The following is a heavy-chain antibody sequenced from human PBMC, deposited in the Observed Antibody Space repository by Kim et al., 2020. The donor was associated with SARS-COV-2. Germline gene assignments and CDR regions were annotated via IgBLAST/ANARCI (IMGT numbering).Heavy chain of an antibody. Sequence: GGSLRLSCAASGFTFSDYYMSWIRQAPGRGLEWVSYISSSGSYTNYADSVKGRFTISRDNAKNSLYLQMNSLRAEDTAVYYCATASTVVTPSSDYWGQGTLVTVSS. D-gene: IGHD2-21*02. CDR2: ISSSGSYT. J-gene: IGHJ4*02. V-gene: IGHV3-11*03. CDR3: ATASTVVTPSSDY. CDR1: GFTFSDYY.